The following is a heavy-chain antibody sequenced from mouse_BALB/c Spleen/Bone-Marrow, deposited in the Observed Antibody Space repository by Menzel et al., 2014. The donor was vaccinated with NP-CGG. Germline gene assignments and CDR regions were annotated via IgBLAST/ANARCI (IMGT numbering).Heavy chain of an antibody. CDR1: GYAFSNYW. J-gene: IGHJ2*01. CDR2: IFPGDGDT. V-gene: IGHV1-80*01. Sequence: QVQLQQSGAELVRPGSSVKISCKASGYAFSNYWMNWVKQRPGQGLEWIGQIFPGDGDTNYNGKFKGKATLTADKPSSTAYMQLNSLTSEDSAVYFCARSNYGYDVYFDYWGLGTTLAVSS. CDR3: ARSNYGYDVYFDY. D-gene: IGHD2-2*01.